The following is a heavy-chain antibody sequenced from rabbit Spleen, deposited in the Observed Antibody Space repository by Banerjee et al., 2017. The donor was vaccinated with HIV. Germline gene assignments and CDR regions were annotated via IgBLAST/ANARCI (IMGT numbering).Heavy chain of an antibody. CDR3: ARDAGTSFSTYGMTL. Sequence: QSLEESGGDLVKPGASLTLTCTASGFSFSSRYYMCWVRQPPGRGLEWIACINNATGSSGRDYSATWAKGRFTVSKTSSTTVTLQMTSLTAADTATYFCARDAGTSFSTYGMTLWGQGTLVTVS. J-gene: IGHJ6*01. CDR1: GFSFSSRYY. CDR2: INNATGSSGRD. V-gene: IGHV1S40*01. D-gene: IGHD8-1*01.